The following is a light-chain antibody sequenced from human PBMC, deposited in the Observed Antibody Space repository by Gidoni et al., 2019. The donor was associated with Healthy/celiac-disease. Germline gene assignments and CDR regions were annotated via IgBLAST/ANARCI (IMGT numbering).Light chain of an antibody. CDR3: QQYYSTPYT. Sequence: DIVMTQSPDSLALSLGERATINCKYSQSVLYSSNNKNYLAWYQQKPGQPPKLLIYWASTRESGVPDLFSGSGSGTDFTLTISSLQAEDVAVYYCQQYYSTPYTFGQGTKLEIK. CDR2: WAS. V-gene: IGKV4-1*01. CDR1: QSVLYSSNNKNY. J-gene: IGKJ2*01.